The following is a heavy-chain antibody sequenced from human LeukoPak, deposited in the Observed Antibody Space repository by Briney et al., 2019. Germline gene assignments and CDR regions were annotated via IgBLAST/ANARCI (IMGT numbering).Heavy chain of an antibody. CDR3: ARGKYSSGWYDFDY. CDR1: GGSISSSNW. J-gene: IGHJ4*02. V-gene: IGHV4-4*02. CDR2: IYHSGST. Sequence: SETLSLTCAVSGGSISSSNWWSWVRQPPGKGLEWIGYIYHSGSTYYNPSLKSRVTISVDRSKNQFSLKLSSVTAADTAVYYCARGKYSSGWYDFDYWGQGTLVTVSS. D-gene: IGHD6-19*01.